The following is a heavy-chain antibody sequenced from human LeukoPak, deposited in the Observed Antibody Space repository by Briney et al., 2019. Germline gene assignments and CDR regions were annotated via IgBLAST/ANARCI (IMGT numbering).Heavy chain of an antibody. J-gene: IGHJ4*02. Sequence: GASVKVACKPSGYTFTNYYIHWVRQAPGQGLEWMGRIDPNTGGTKSAKNFQGRVTMTRDTSISTAYLELSRLRSDDTAVCYCARDQEGITIFGVVTSPCDYWGQGTLVTVSS. D-gene: IGHD3-3*01. V-gene: IGHV1-2*06. CDR3: ARDQEGITIFGVVTSPCDY. CDR1: GYTFTNYY. CDR2: IDPNTGGT.